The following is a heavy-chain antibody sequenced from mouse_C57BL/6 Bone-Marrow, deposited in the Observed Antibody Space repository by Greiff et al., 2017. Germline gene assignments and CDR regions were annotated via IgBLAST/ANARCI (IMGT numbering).Heavy chain of an antibody. CDR2: IYPGNGDT. CDR3: ARCPFPDSFDY. V-gene: IGHV1-12*01. CDR1: GYTFTSYN. J-gene: IGHJ2*01. Sequence: QVQLKQSGAELVRPGASVKMSCKASGYTFTSYNMHWVKQTPRQGLEWIGAIYPGNGDTSYNQKFKGKATLTVDKSSSTAYMQRSSLTSEYSAVYFCARCPFPDSFDYWGQGTTLTVSS.